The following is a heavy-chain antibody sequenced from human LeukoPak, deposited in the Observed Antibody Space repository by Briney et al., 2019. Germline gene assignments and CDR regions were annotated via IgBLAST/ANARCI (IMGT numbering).Heavy chain of an antibody. CDR3: TSVKPSPDYYDSSGYFFDY. Sequence: GGSLRLSCAASGVTFSGSAMHWVRQASGKGGEWGCRLRSKANSYATAYAPCGKGRLTISRNHSKNTAYQQTNSLKTERTSMYYCTSVKPSPDYYDSSGYFFDYWGQRTLVTVS. CDR1: GVTFSGSA. D-gene: IGHD3-22*01. J-gene: IGHJ4*02. CDR2: LRSKANSYAT. V-gene: IGHV3-73*01.